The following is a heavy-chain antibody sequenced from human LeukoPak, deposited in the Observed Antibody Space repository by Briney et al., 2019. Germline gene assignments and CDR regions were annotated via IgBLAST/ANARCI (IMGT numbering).Heavy chain of an antibody. CDR3: ARDRYGDRGGIFDY. D-gene: IGHD4-17*01. CDR2: VYYSGST. V-gene: IGHV4-59*12. J-gene: IGHJ4*02. Sequence: SETLSLTCTVSGGSINNYYWNWIRQPPGKGLEWIGYVYYSGSTNYNPSLKSRVVISVDTSKNQFSLKLSSVTAADTAVYYCARDRYGDRGGIFDYWGQGTLVTVSS. CDR1: GGSINNYY.